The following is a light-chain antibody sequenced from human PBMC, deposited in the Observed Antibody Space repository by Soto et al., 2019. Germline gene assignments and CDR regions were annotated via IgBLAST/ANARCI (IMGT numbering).Light chain of an antibody. V-gene: IGKV1-5*01. CDR1: QSISSW. CDR3: LQDINYPWT. J-gene: IGKJ1*01. CDR2: AAS. Sequence: DIQMTQSPSTLSASVGDRVTITCRASQSISSWVAWYQQKPGKAPKLLIYAASTLQSGVPTRFSGYGSGTEFTLIISSLQPDDFATYYCLQDINYPWTFGQGTKVDIK.